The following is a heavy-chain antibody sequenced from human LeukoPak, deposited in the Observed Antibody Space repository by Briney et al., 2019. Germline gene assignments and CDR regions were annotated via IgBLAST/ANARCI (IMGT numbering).Heavy chain of an antibody. J-gene: IGHJ4*02. CDR2: IYSDGST. CDR3: AKDLNRITIFGVVISPFDY. CDR1: GFTVSSNY. V-gene: IGHV3-53*01. Sequence: GGSLRLSCAASGFTVSSNYMSWVRQAPGKGLEWVSVIYSDGSTYYADSVKGRFIISRDNSKNTLYLQMNSLRAEDTAVYYCAKDLNRITIFGVVISPFDYWGQGTLVTVSS. D-gene: IGHD3-3*01.